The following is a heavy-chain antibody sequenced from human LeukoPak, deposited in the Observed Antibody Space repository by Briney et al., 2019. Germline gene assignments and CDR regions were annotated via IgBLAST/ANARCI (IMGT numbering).Heavy chain of an antibody. CDR2: IYLGDSDT. CDR1: GYSFTNYW. V-gene: IGHV5-51*01. Sequence: PGESLQISFKASGYSFTNYWIGWVRPMPGKGLEWMGVIYLGDSDTRYSPSFQDQVTISADKSISTAYLQWSSLKASDTAMYYCARQRHCSGVTCSYSWFDPWGQGTLVTVSS. D-gene: IGHD2-15*01. J-gene: IGHJ5*02. CDR3: ARQRHCSGVTCSYSWFDP.